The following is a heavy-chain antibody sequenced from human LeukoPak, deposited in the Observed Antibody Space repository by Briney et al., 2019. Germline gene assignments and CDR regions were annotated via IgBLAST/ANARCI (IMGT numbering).Heavy chain of an antibody. CDR3: AKEYYYDSSGYYYPRAEYFQH. Sequence: GGSLRLSCAASGFTFSSYAMSWVRQAPGKGLEWVTAISGSGGSTYYADSGKGRFTISRENSKNTLYLQMNSLRAEDTAVYYCAKEYYYDSSGYYYPRAEYFQHWGQGTLVTVSS. D-gene: IGHD3-22*01. J-gene: IGHJ1*01. V-gene: IGHV3-23*01. CDR1: GFTFSSYA. CDR2: ISGSGGST.